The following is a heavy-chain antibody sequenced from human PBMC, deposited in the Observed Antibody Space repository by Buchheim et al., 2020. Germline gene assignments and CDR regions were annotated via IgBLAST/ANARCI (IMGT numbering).Heavy chain of an antibody. J-gene: IGHJ6*02. V-gene: IGHV4-30-2*01. Sequence: QLQLQESGSGLVKPSQTLSLTCAVSGGSMSSGGYSWSWIRQPPGEGLEWIGYIYHSGSTYYNPSLKSRVTISVDRSKNQFSLKLRYMTAADTAVYYCARAATGTSGTTQNYYYYGMDVWGQGTT. CDR1: GGSMSSGGYS. D-gene: IGHD1-1*01. CDR2: IYHSGST. CDR3: ARAATGTSGTTQNYYYYGMDV.